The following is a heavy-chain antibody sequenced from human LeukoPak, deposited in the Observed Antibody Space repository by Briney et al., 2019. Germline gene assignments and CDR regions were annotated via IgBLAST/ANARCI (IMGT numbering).Heavy chain of an antibody. Sequence: DSVKVSCKASGYTFTSYGISWVRQAPGQGLEWMGWISAYNGNTNYAQKLQGRVTMTTDTSTSTAYMELRSLRSDDTAVYYCARTSPVTIFGVVFVGGAFDIWGQGTMVTVSS. V-gene: IGHV1-18*01. D-gene: IGHD3-3*01. CDR1: GYTFTSYG. CDR2: ISAYNGNT. CDR3: ARTSPVTIFGVVFVGGAFDI. J-gene: IGHJ3*02.